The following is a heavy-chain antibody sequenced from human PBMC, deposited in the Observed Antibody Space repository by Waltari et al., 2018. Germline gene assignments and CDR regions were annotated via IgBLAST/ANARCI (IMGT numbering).Heavy chain of an antibody. CDR1: GFIFSNYE. CDR3: ARRDDYGDDPFWT. V-gene: IGHV3-48*03. CDR2: IRISGSTS. J-gene: IGHJ5*02. Sequence: EEHLVESGGGLVQPGGSLRLSCAASGFIFSNYEMNWIRQAPGKGLECVSDIRISGSTSYYADSAKGRFTISRDNAKNSLYLQMNSLRAEDTAVYYCARRDDYGDDPFWTWGQGTLVTVSS. D-gene: IGHD4-17*01.